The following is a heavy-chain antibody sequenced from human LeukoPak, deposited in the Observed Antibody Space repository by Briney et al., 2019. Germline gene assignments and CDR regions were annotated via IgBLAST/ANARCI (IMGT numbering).Heavy chain of an antibody. V-gene: IGHV4-39*07. J-gene: IGHJ3*02. D-gene: IGHD2-21*02. CDR2: INHSGST. CDR1: GDSIDTSSYY. Sequence: PSETLSLTCTVSGDSIDTSSYYWVWIRQPPGKGLEWIGEINHSGSTNYNPSLKSRVTISVDTSKNQFSLKLSSVTAADTAVYYCARSSVTSPVYAFDIWGQGTMVTVSS. CDR3: ARSSVTSPVYAFDI.